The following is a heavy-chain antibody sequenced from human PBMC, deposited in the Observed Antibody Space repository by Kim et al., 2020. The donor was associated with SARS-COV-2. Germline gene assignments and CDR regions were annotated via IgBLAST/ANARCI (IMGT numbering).Heavy chain of an antibody. V-gene: IGHV4-59*01. J-gene: IGHJ4*02. CDR3: AGSSVTYTYFDY. D-gene: IGHD4-17*01. CDR2: VYSSGSA. Sequence: SETLSLTCTVSGCSISSYYWSWIRQPPGMGLEWIGYVYSSGSANYNPSLKSRVTISVDTYKNKFSLKLISVTAADTAVYYCAGSSVTYTYFDYWCQGTLV. CDR1: GCSISSYY.